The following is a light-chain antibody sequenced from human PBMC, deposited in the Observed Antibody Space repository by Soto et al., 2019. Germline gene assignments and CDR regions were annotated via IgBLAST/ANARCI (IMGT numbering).Light chain of an antibody. CDR3: QVWDSSSDHVV. CDR1: KIGSKS. CDR2: YDS. Sequence: VLTQPPSVSVAPGKTARITCGGNKIGSKSVHWYQQKPGQAPVLVIYYDSDRPSGIPERFSGSNSGNTATLTISRVEAGDEADYYCQVWDSSSDHVVFGGGTKLTVL. J-gene: IGLJ2*01. V-gene: IGLV3-21*04.